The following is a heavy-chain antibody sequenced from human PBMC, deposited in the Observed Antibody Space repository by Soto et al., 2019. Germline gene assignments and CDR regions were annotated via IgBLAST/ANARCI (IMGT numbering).Heavy chain of an antibody. D-gene: IGHD6-19*01. CDR3: VRDIWDTSGWYFDY. CDR2: IYFDGSNK. CDR1: GFPFSPYG. J-gene: IGHJ4*02. V-gene: IGHV3-33*01. Sequence: QVQLVESGGGVVQPGRSLRLSCAASGFPFSPYGMHWVRQAPGKGLEWVALIYFDGSNKYYSDSVKGRFTISRDNSNNTLYLQMNSPRAEDTATYYCVRDIWDTSGWYFDYWGQGALVTVSS.